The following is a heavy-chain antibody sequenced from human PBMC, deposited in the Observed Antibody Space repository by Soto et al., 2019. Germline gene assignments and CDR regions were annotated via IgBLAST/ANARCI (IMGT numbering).Heavy chain of an antibody. CDR3: ARGIYDFWSGYYAV. V-gene: IGHV1-3*01. CDR2: INAGNGNT. J-gene: IGHJ6*02. CDR1: GYTFTSYA. D-gene: IGHD3-3*01. Sequence: ASVKVSCKASGYTFTSYAMHWVRQAPGQRLEWMGWINAGNGNTKYSQKFQGRVTITRDTSASTAYMELSSLRSEDTAVYYRARGIYDFWSGYYAVWGQGTTVTVSS.